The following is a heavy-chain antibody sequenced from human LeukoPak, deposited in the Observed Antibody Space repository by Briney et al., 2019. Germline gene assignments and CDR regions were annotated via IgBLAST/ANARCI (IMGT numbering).Heavy chain of an antibody. CDR2: IYYSGST. J-gene: IGHJ6*03. CDR1: GGSISSYY. CDR3: ARDRPDYYGSGSYYMGAYYYYMDV. Sequence: SEALSLTCTVSGGSISSYYWSWIRQPPGKGLEWIGYIYYSGSTNYNPSLKSRVTISVDASKNQFSLKLSSVTAADTAVYYCARDRPDYYGSGSYYMGAYYYYMDVWGKGTTVTVSS. V-gene: IGHV4-59*01. D-gene: IGHD3-10*01.